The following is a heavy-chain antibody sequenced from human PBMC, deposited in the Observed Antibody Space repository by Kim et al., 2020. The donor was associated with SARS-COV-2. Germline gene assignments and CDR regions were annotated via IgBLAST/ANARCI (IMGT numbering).Heavy chain of an antibody. CDR3: ARAWDYYYGSGGAFDI. V-gene: IGHV4-34*01. Sequence: SLKSRVTISVDTSKNQFSLKLSSVTAADTAVYYCARAWDYYYGSGGAFDIWGQGTMVTVSS. J-gene: IGHJ3*02. D-gene: IGHD3-10*01.